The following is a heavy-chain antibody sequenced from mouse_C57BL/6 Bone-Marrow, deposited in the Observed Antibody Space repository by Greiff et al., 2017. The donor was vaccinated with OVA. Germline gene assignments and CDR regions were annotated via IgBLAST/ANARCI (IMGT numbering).Heavy chain of an antibody. CDR2: IRNKANNHAT. Sequence: EVKLMESGGGLVQPGGSMKLSCAASGFTFSDAWMDWVRQSPEKGLEWVAEIRNKANNHATYYAESVKGRFTISRDDSKSSVYLQMNSLRAEDTGIYYCTRPDSNSYYYAMDYWGQGTSVTVSS. CDR3: TRPDSNSYYYAMDY. CDR1: GFTFSDAW. V-gene: IGHV6-6*01. D-gene: IGHD2-5*01. J-gene: IGHJ4*01.